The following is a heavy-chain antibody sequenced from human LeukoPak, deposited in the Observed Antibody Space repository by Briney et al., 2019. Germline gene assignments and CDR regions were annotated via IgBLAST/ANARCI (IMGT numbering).Heavy chain of an antibody. J-gene: IGHJ5*02. V-gene: IGHV1-2*02. CDR3: ARDQLTYYYGSGSYCP. Sequence: ASVKVSCKASGYTFTGYYMHWVRQAPGQGLEWMGWINPNSGGTNYAQKFQGRVTMTRDTSISTPYMELSRLRSDDTAVYYCARDQLTYYYGSGSYCPWGQGTLVTVSS. CDR1: GYTFTGYY. CDR2: INPNSGGT. D-gene: IGHD3-10*01.